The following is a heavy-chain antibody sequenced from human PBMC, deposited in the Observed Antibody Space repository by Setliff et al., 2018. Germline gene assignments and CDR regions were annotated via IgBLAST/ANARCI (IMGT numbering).Heavy chain of an antibody. CDR1: GGTFTYYY. D-gene: IGHD3-10*01. V-gene: IGHV4-34*01. Sequence: SETLSLTCAASGGTFTYYYWTWIRQSPGKGLEWIGEINHSGSPNYNPSLKDRVTISVDSSKNQFSLKLSSVTAADTAVYYCARDRATVIRGVTSFFYYYMDVWGGGTTVTVSS. CDR2: INHSGSP. J-gene: IGHJ6*03. CDR3: ARDRATVIRGVTSFFYYYMDV.